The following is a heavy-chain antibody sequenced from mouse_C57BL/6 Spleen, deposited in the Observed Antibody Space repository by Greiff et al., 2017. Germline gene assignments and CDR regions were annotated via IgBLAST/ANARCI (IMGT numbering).Heavy chain of an antibody. CDR3: ARLGYDYPYFDY. CDR1: GYAFSSSW. Sequence: VVESGASVKISCKASGYAFSSSWMNWVKQRPGKGLEWIGRIYPGDGDTNYNGKFKGKATLTADKSSSTAYMQLSSLTSEDSAVYFCARLGYDYPYFDYWGQGTTLTVSS. J-gene: IGHJ2*01. V-gene: IGHV1-82*01. CDR2: IYPGDGDT. D-gene: IGHD2-4*01.